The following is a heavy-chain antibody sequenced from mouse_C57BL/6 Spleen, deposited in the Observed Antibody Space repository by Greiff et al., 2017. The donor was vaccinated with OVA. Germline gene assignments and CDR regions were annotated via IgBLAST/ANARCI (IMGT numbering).Heavy chain of an antibody. D-gene: IGHD1-1*01. Sequence: EVQLQESGPELVKPGASVKIPCKASGYTFTDYNMDWVKQSHGKSLEWIGDINPNNGGTIYNQKFKGKATLTVDKSSSTAYMELRSLTSEDTAVYYCARLDGSSNWYFDVWGTGTAVTVSS. J-gene: IGHJ1*03. CDR3: ARLDGSSNWYFDV. V-gene: IGHV1-18*01. CDR2: INPNNGGT. CDR1: GYTFTDYN.